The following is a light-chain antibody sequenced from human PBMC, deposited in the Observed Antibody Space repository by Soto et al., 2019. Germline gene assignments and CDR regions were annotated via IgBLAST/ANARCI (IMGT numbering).Light chain of an antibody. CDR2: DAS. J-gene: IGKJ4*01. V-gene: IGKV1-5*01. CDR3: QQYSSYSLT. CDR1: QSVSAW. Sequence: DIQMTQSPSTLSASVGDRVTISCRASQSVSAWLAWYQQKPGKAPKLLISDASSLKSGVPSRFSGSGYGTEFTLTISSLQPEDFATYYCQQYSSYSLTFGGGTRWIS.